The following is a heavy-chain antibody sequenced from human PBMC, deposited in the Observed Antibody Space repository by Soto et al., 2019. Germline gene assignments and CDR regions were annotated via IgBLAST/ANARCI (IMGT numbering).Heavy chain of an antibody. CDR3: VRATLSWGHYYFRGLDV. V-gene: IGHV3-7*01. Sequence: GGSLRLSCAATGFMFGTYWMSWVRQAPGKGLEWVANIKHDGNEKYYADSVKGRFTISRDNVKNFLHLQMSSLRGDDTGIYFCVRATLSWGHYYFRGLDVWGQGTTVTVSS. CDR1: GFMFGTYW. D-gene: IGHD3-22*01. CDR2: IKHDGNEK. J-gene: IGHJ6*02.